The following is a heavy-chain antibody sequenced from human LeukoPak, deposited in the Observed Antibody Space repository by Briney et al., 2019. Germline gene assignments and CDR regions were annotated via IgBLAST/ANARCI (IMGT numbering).Heavy chain of an antibody. Sequence: GESLKISCKGSGYSFTDYWIGWVRQMSGTGLEWMGIIFPGDSETRYSPSFQGQVTISADKSTSTAYLQWSSLKASDTAMYYCARHGPYDSSVDWGQGTLVTVSS. D-gene: IGHD3-22*01. J-gene: IGHJ4*02. V-gene: IGHV5-51*01. CDR1: GYSFTDYW. CDR2: IFPGDSET. CDR3: ARHGPYDSSVD.